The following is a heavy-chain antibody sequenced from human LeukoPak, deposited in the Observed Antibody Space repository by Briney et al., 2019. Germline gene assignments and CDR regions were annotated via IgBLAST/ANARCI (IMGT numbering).Heavy chain of an antibody. V-gene: IGHV4-59*08. CDR3: ARHRDYYDT. CDR2: IYSSGSA. CDR1: GASINNNF. J-gene: IGHJ4*01. Sequence: SETLSLTCTVSGASINNNFWTWIRQPPGKGLEWIGYIYSSGSANYNPSLKSRVIISGDASKNQISLNLTSVTAADTAVYFCARHRDYYDTWGHGTLVTVSS. D-gene: IGHD3-22*01.